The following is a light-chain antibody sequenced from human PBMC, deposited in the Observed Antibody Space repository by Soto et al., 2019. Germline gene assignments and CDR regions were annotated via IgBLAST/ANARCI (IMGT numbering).Light chain of an antibody. CDR2: GAS. CDR1: QSITRF. Sequence: DIQMTQSPSSLSASVGDRVTITCRASQSITRFLNWYQQKPGKAPKLLIYGASRLQSGVTSRFSGSGSGTDFTLTISSLQPEDFATYYCQQNYSPPPITFGQGTRLEIK. V-gene: IGKV1-39*01. J-gene: IGKJ5*01. CDR3: QQNYSPPPIT.